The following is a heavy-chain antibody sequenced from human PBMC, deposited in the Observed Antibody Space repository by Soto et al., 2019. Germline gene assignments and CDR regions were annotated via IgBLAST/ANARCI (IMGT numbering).Heavy chain of an antibody. J-gene: IGHJ5*02. CDR3: ARERRVYSSSGTPPPSRFDP. D-gene: IGHD6-13*01. V-gene: IGHV1-18*01. CDR1: GYTFTSYG. CDR2: ISAYNGNT. Sequence: QVQLVQSGAEVKKPGASVKVSCKASGYTFTSYGISWVRQAPGQGLEWMGWISAYNGNTNYAQKLQGRVTMTTDTATSTAYMELRSLRSDDTAVYYCARERRVYSSSGTPPPSRFDPWGQGTLVTVSS.